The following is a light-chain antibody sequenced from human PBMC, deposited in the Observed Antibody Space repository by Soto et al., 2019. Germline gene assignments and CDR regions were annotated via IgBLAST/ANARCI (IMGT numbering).Light chain of an antibody. V-gene: IGLV2-14*01. Sequence: QSALTQPASVSGPPGQSITISCTGTSSDVGAYNYVSWYQHHPGKAPRLVIYDVTNRPSGISDRFSGSKSGNTASLTISGLLAEYEADYYCTSYTSTSTYVFGTGTKVTVL. J-gene: IGLJ1*01. CDR3: TSYTSTSTYV. CDR1: SSDVGAYNY. CDR2: DVT.